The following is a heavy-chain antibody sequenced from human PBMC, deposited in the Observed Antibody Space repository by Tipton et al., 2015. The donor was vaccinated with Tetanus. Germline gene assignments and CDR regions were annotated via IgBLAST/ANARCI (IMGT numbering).Heavy chain of an antibody. CDR3: ARLRVDSSGWDDNFEC. D-gene: IGHD6-19*01. CDR1: GGSVSRGSYY. J-gene: IGHJ4*02. V-gene: IGHV4-61*01. Sequence: TLSLTCTVSGGSVSRGSYYWSWIRQPPGQGLERNGNIYYSGSTNYNPSLKSRVTISVDTSKNQFSLKLSSVTAADTAVYYCARLRVDSSGWDDNFECCGQGTLVLGS. CDR2: IYYSGST.